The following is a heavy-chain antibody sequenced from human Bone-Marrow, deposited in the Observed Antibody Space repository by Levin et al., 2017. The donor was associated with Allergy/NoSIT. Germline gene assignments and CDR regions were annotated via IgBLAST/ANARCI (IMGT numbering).Heavy chain of an antibody. CDR1: GDSIRSSF. Sequence: SQTLSLTCTVSGDSIRSSFWSWIRQPPGKGLEWIASIYFIGSPKYNPSLKSRVTTSLDMSKNQLSLKLTSVTAADTAVYYCARVPLDSSGWYLDYWGQGTLVTVSS. CDR3: ARVPLDSSGWYLDY. V-gene: IGHV4-59*01. J-gene: IGHJ4*02. CDR2: IYFIGSP. D-gene: IGHD6-19*01.